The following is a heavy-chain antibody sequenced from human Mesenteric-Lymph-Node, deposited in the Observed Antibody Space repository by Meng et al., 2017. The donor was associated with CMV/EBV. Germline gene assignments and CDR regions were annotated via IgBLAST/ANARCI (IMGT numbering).Heavy chain of an antibody. V-gene: IGHV3-21*01. CDR2: VSSDSTYI. D-gene: IGHD4-11*01. CDR1: GFTFSRYD. J-gene: IGHJ4*02. Sequence: GESLKISCAASGFTFSRYDMHWVRQPPGKGLEWVSSVSSDSTYIIYADSVKGRFTISRDNAKNSLYLQVNSLRAEDTAVYYCGIWETGPYSTDFDYWGQGTLVTVSS. CDR3: GIWETGPYSTDFDY.